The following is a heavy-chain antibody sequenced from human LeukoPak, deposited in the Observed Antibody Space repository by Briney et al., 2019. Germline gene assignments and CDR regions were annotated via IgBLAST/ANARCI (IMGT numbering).Heavy chain of an antibody. Sequence: SETLSLTCSVSGGSISSYYWSWIRQPPGKGLEWIGYIYYSGSTNYNPSLKSRVTISVDTSKNQFSLRLSSATAADTAVYYCARGGVLKSVDYWGQGTLVTVSS. D-gene: IGHD3-16*01. V-gene: IGHV4-59*01. CDR2: IYYSGST. J-gene: IGHJ4*02. CDR1: GGSISSYY. CDR3: ARGGVLKSVDY.